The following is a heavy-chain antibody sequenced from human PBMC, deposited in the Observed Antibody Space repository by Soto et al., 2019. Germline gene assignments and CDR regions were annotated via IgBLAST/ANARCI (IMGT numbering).Heavy chain of an antibody. V-gene: IGHV1-69*13. CDR1: GGTFSSYA. D-gene: IGHD3-22*01. CDR2: IIPIFGTA. J-gene: IGHJ4*02. Sequence: GASVKVSCKASGGTFSSYAISWVRQAPGQGLEWMGGIIPIFGTASYAQKFQGRVTITADESTSTAYMELSSLRSEDTAVYYCARGVDYYDSSGYYYFDYWGQGTLVTVSS. CDR3: ARGVDYYDSSGYYYFDY.